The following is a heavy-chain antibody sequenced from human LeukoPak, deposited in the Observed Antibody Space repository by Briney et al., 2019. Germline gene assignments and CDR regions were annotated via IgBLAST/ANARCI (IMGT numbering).Heavy chain of an antibody. J-gene: IGHJ4*02. D-gene: IGHD1-26*01. V-gene: IGHV3-23*01. CDR3: AKGQKWELPLDY. CDR1: GFTFSSHA. Sequence: PGGSLRLSCAASGFTFSSHAMTWVRQAPGKGLEWVSAISGSDTSTYYADSVKGRFTISRDNSKNTMYLQMNSLRAEDMAVYYCAKGQKWELPLDYWGQGTLVTVSS. CDR2: ISGSDTST.